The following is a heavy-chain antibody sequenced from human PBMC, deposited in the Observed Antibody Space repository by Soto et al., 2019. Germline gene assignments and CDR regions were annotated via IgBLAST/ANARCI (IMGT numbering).Heavy chain of an antibody. J-gene: IGHJ6*02. CDR1: GFTFNSYA. V-gene: IGHV3-23*01. D-gene: IGHD6-13*01. Sequence: EVQLLESGGGLVQPGGSLRLSCAASGFTFNSYAMSWVRQAPWKGLEWVSVISGSGDSTYYADSVRGRFTISRDNSKNTLYLQMTSLRAEDTAVYYCAKDRDGAAAGPTKFYGMDVWGQGTTVTVSS. CDR3: AKDRDGAAAGPTKFYGMDV. CDR2: ISGSGDST.